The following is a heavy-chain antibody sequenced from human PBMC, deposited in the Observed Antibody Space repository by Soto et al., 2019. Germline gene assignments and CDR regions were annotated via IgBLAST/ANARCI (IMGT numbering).Heavy chain of an antibody. J-gene: IGHJ6*02. CDR1: GFTVSSNY. Sequence: GGSLRLSCAASGFTVSSNYMSWVRQAPGKGLEWVSVIYSGGSTYYADSVKGRFTISRDNSKNTLYLQMNSLSAEDTAVYYCARVSRYYYYGMDVWGQGTTVTVSS. CDR3: ARVSRYYYYGMDV. V-gene: IGHV3-53*01. CDR2: IYSGGST.